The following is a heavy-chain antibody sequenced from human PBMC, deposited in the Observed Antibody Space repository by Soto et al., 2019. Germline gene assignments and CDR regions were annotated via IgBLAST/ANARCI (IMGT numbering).Heavy chain of an antibody. CDR1: GSTFTSYY. D-gene: IGHD6-19*01. V-gene: IGHV1-46*01. Sequence: ASVKVSCKASGSTFTSYYMHCVRHTPGRGLEWMGIINPSGVSTSYAQKFQGRVTMTRDTSTSTVYMELSSLRSEDTAVYYCAREMPYSSGWRYYGMEVWGQGTTVTAP. CDR3: AREMPYSSGWRYYGMEV. J-gene: IGHJ6*02. CDR2: INPSGVST.